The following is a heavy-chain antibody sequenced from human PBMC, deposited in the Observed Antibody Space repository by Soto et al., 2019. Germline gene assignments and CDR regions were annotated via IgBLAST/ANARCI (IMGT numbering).Heavy chain of an antibody. Sequence: PGGSLRLSCAASGFTFSSYAMHWVRQAPGKGLEWVAVISYDGSNKYYADSVKGRFTISRDNSKNTLYLQMNSLRAEDTAVYYCARDSLYDSSGYYLFYFDYWGQGTLVTVSS. D-gene: IGHD3-22*01. CDR2: ISYDGSNK. J-gene: IGHJ4*02. CDR1: GFTFSSYA. V-gene: IGHV3-30-3*01. CDR3: ARDSLYDSSGYYLFYFDY.